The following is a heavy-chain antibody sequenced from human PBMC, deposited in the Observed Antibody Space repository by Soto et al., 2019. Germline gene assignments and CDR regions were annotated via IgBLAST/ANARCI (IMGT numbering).Heavy chain of an antibody. V-gene: IGHV3-74*01. J-gene: IGHJ5*02. D-gene: IGHD2-2*01. Sequence: GGSLRLSCAASGFTFSSHWMHWVRQVPGKGLVWVSRINSDGSSTNYADSVKGRFTISRDNAKNTLYLQMKSLRVEDTAVYHCARDRENQLLSANWFDPWGQGTLVTVSS. CDR3: ARDRENQLLSANWFDP. CDR2: INSDGSST. CDR1: GFTFSSHW.